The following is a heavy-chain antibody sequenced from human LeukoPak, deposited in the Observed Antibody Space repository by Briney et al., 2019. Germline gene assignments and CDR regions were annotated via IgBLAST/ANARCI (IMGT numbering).Heavy chain of an antibody. D-gene: IGHD2-15*01. CDR1: GYSISSGYY. CDR3: AREGYCSGGSCYWMRNYYYYMDV. V-gene: IGHV4-38-2*02. Sequence: PSETLSLTCTVSGYSISSGYYWGWIRQPPGKGLEWIGSIYHSGSTNYSPSLKSRVTISVDTSKNQFSLKLSSVTAADTAVYYCAREGYCSGGSCYWMRNYYYYMDVWGKGTTVTVSS. J-gene: IGHJ6*03. CDR2: IYHSGST.